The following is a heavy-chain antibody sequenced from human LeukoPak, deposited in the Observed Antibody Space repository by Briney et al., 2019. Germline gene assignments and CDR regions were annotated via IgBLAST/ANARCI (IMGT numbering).Heavy chain of an antibody. Sequence: SETLSLTCTVSGGSITSSYYWGWIRQPPGKGLERIGRIYYIGSTYYNPSLKSRVTISVDTSKNQFSLKLSSVTAADTAMYYCARQIYSSQPFDCWGQGTLVTVSS. V-gene: IGHV4-39*07. CDR3: ARQIYSSQPFDC. CDR2: IYYIGST. D-gene: IGHD6-13*01. CDR1: GGSITSSYY. J-gene: IGHJ4*02.